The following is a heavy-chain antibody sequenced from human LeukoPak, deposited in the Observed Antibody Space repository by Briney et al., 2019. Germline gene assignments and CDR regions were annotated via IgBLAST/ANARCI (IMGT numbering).Heavy chain of an antibody. CDR1: GYTFTSYG. CDR2: ISAYNGNT. V-gene: IGHV1-18*01. Sequence: ASVKVSCKASGYTFTSYGISWVRQAPGQGLEWMGWISAYNGNTTYAQKLQGRVTMTTDTSTSTAYMELRSLRSDDTAVYYCASAEIMYSSSWSEPTVGMDVWGQGTTVTVSS. CDR3: ASAEIMYSSSWSEPTVGMDV. J-gene: IGHJ6*02. D-gene: IGHD6-13*01.